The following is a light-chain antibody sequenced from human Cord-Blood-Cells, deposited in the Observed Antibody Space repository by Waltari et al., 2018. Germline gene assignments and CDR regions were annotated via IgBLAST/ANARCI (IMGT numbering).Light chain of an antibody. CDR1: SSDVGGYNY. CDR2: DVS. J-gene: IGLJ3*02. V-gene: IGLV2-14*03. CDR3: SSYTSSSTLV. Sequence: QSALTQPASVSGSPGQSLTISCTGTSSDVGGYNYVSWYQQHPGKAPKLMIYDVSNRPSGVSNRFSGSKSGNTASLTISGLQAEDEADYYRSSYTSSSTLVFGGGTKLTVL.